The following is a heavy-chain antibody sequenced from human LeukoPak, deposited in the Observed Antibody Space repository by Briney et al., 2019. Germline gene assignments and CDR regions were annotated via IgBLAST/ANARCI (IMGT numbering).Heavy chain of an antibody. J-gene: IGHJ6*03. CDR2: IYYSGSA. CDR3: ARVVRGVSHYMDV. D-gene: IGHD3-10*01. V-gene: IGHV4-39*07. CDR1: GGSISSSSYY. Sequence: PSETLSLTCAVSGGSISSSSYYWGWIRQLPGKGLEWIGSIYYSGSAYYNPSLKSRVTISVDTSKNQFSLKLSSVTAADTAVYYCARVVRGVSHYMDVWGKGTTVTVSS.